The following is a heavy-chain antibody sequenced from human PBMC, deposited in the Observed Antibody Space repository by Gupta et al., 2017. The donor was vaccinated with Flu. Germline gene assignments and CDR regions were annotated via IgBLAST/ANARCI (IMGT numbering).Heavy chain of an antibody. Sequence: QVQLVQSGAEMKKPGASVKVSCKTSGYTFTDYHIHWVRQAPGQGLEWLGRVNPDSGGTIYSQKFQGRVTMTRDTSITTAYMDLSSLRVDDTAVYYCARRVVGIRPYAFDVWGQGTMVAVSS. CDR2: VNPDSGGT. D-gene: IGHD1-26*01. J-gene: IGHJ3*01. CDR3: ARRVVGIRPYAFDV. V-gene: IGHV1-2*06. CDR1: GYTFTDYH.